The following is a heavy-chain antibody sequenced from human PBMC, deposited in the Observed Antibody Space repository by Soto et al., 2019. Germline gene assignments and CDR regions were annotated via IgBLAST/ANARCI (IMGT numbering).Heavy chain of an antibody. V-gene: IGHV3-9*03. Sequence: EAQLVESGGELVQPGRSLRLSCEASGFTFNDYAMHWVRQAPGKGLEWVSGIGWNSGNMGYTDSVKGRFTISRDNARNSLYLLMSSLRAEDMALYYCAKAKGAYYYDTSGQYSDAFDIWGQGTMVTVSS. J-gene: IGHJ3*02. CDR2: IGWNSGNM. D-gene: IGHD3-22*01. CDR1: GFTFNDYA. CDR3: AKAKGAYYYDTSGQYSDAFDI.